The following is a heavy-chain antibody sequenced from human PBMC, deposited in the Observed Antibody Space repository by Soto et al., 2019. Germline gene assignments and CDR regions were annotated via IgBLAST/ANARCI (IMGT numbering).Heavy chain of an antibody. CDR2: IHGDGGKI. V-gene: IGHV3-7*01. J-gene: IGHJ4*02. Sequence: GGSLRLSCAASGFMFSAYWMSWVRQAPGKGLEWVANIHGDGGKIYYVDSVKGRFTISRDNAKNTLYLQMNSLRAEDTAVYYCAIDGPRGYWGQGTLVTVSS. D-gene: IGHD7-27*01. CDR3: AIDGPRGY. CDR1: GFMFSAYW.